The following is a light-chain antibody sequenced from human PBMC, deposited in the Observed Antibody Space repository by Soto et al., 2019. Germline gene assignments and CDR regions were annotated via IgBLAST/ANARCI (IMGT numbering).Light chain of an antibody. V-gene: IGKV1-27*01. CDR1: RTISSY. Sequence: DIQMTQSPSSLSASVGDRVTITCRASRTISSYLAWYQQKPGKVPKLLIYAASTLQSGVPSRFSGSGSGTDFTLTISSLQPEDVATYYCQKYNSAPPTFGQGTKV. J-gene: IGKJ1*01. CDR2: AAS. CDR3: QKYNSAPPT.